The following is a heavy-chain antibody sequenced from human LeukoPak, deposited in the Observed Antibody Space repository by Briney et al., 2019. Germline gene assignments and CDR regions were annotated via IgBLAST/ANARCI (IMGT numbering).Heavy chain of an antibody. CDR2: IYTSGST. J-gene: IGHJ6*03. CDR1: GGSISSYY. V-gene: IGHV4-4*07. Sequence: SETLSLTCTVSGGSISSYYWSWIRQPAGKGLEWIGRIYTSGSTNYNPSLKSRVTMSVDTSKNKFSLKLRSVTAADTAVYYCARGYNWGSPTRNFYYLDVWGKGTTVTVSS. CDR3: ARGYNWGSPTRNFYYLDV. D-gene: IGHD7-27*01.